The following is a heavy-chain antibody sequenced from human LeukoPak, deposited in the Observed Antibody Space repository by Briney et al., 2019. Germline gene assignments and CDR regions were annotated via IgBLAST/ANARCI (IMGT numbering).Heavy chain of an antibody. Sequence: SQTLSLTCAISGDSVSSNSAAWNWIRQSPSRGLEWLGRTYYRSKWYNDYAVSVKSRITINPDTSKNQFSLKLSSVTAADTAVYYCARWSPTTVTQANWYFDLWGRGTLVTVSS. CDR1: GDSVSSNSAA. CDR2: TYYRSKWYN. D-gene: IGHD4-17*01. CDR3: ARWSPTTVTQANWYFDL. V-gene: IGHV6-1*01. J-gene: IGHJ2*01.